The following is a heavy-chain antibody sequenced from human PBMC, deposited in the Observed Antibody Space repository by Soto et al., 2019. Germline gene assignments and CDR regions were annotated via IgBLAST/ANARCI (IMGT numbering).Heavy chain of an antibody. V-gene: IGHV1-18*01. J-gene: IGHJ4*02. CDR3: ARGRSPVDFDY. CDR2: INTYNGNT. Sequence: QVQLVQSGAEVKKPGASVQVSCKASGYTFTNYGINWVRQAPGQGLEWMGWINTYNGNTNFAQRLQGRVTMTTEASTSTAYMELRSLRSDDTAVYYCARGRSPVDFDYWGQGTWVTVSS. CDR1: GYTFTNYG. D-gene: IGHD6-13*01.